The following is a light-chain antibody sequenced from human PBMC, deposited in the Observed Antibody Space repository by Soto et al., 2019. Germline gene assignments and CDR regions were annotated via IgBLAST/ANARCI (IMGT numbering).Light chain of an antibody. Sequence: QSALTQPASVSGSPGQSITISCTGTSSEIGSYNFVSWYQQHPDHPGKAPKLMIYEGNKRPSGVSNRFSGSKSGNTASLTISGRQAEDEADYYCCSYAGSSTVIFGGGTKVTVL. CDR3: CSYAGSSTVI. V-gene: IGLV2-23*01. J-gene: IGLJ2*01. CDR1: SSEIGSYNF. CDR2: EGN.